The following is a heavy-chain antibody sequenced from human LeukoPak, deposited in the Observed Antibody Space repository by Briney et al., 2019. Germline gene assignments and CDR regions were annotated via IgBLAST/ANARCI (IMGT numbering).Heavy chain of an antibody. J-gene: IGHJ6*03. CDR3: AKAHRSYYYYYIDV. CDR2: IRYDGSNK. Sequence: GWCVRLSHAPSALSLSKYGMHWVRRAPAQRVEGVAFIRYDGSNKDYADSVKARFTISTDNSKNTLYLQMNSLRAEDTAVYYCAKAHRSYYYYYIDVWGKGTTVTISS. CDR1: ALSLSKYG. V-gene: IGHV3-30*02.